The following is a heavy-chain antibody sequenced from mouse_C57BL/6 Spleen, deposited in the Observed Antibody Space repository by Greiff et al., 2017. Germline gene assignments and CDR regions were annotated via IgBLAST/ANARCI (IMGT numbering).Heavy chain of an antibody. J-gene: IGHJ4*01. CDR1: GYTFTSYW. D-gene: IGHD2-12*01. CDR3: ARYYSAHYYAMDY. V-gene: IGHV1-7*01. Sequence: QVQLQQSGAELAKPGASVKLSCKASGYTFTSYWMHWVKQRPGQGLEWIGYINPSSGYTKYNQKFKDKATLTADKSSSTAYMQLSSLTYEDSAVYYCARYYSAHYYAMDYWGQGTSVTVSS. CDR2: INPSSGYT.